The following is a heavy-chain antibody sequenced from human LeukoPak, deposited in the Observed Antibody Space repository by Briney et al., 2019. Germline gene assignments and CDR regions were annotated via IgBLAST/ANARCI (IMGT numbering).Heavy chain of an antibody. Sequence: PSETLSLTCSVSGGSINSSSYYWRWIRQPPGKGLEWIGSIYYSESTYYNPSLKSRVTISVDTSKNQFSLTRSSVTGADTAVYYCARLLSVKVVVIRRYFNYWGKGTLVTVSS. D-gene: IGHD3-22*01. CDR3: ARLLSVKVVVIRRYFNY. J-gene: IGHJ4*02. CDR2: IYYSEST. CDR1: GGSINSSSYY. V-gene: IGHV4-39*01.